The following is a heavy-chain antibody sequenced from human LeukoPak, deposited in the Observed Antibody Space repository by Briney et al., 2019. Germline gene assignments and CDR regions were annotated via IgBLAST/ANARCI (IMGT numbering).Heavy chain of an antibody. CDR1: GFTFSSYW. CDR2: INSDGRST. CDR3: ARDLLPHSDGSSGWQAPHY. Sequence: PGGSLRLSCAASGFTFSSYWMHWVRQAPGKGLVWVSRINSDGRSTSYADSVEGRFTISRDNAKNTLYLQINSLRAEDTAVYYCARDLLPHSDGSSGWQAPHYWGQGTLVTVSS. J-gene: IGHJ4*02. V-gene: IGHV3-74*01. D-gene: IGHD6-19*01.